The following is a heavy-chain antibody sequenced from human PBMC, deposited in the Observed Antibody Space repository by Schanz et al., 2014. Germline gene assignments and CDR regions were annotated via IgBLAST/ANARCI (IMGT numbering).Heavy chain of an antibody. V-gene: IGHV3-66*03. Sequence: VQLVESGGGVVQPGGSLRLSCAVSGFTVNTNYMSWVRQAPGKGLEWISSMYINSGSTQYADSVKGRFTLSRDNSKNTMDLQMNSLRPEDTAVYYCGRDYSGGALDYWGQGTLVTVSS. CDR2: MYINSGST. D-gene: IGHD6-19*01. CDR3: GRDYSGGALDY. J-gene: IGHJ4*02. CDR1: GFTVNTNY.